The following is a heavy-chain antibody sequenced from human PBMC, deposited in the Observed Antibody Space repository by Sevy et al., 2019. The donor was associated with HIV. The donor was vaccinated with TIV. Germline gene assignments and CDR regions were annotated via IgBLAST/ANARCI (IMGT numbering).Heavy chain of an antibody. CDR1: GFNVSASA. V-gene: IGHV3-73*01. Sequence: GGSLRLSCAASGFNVSASAVHWVRRASGKGLDWVGRIRTKGNNYATAYSVPVKGRFTISRHDSKNTAYLQMNSLKIADTGVYYCGTHCPNGVCSWGQGTLVTVSS. J-gene: IGHJ4*02. D-gene: IGHD2-8*01. CDR2: IRTKGNNYAT. CDR3: GTHCPNGVCS.